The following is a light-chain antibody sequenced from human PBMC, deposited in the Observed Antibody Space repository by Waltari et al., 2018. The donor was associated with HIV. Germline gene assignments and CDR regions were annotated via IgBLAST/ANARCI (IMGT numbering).Light chain of an antibody. CDR2: EVS. J-gene: IGLJ2*01. Sequence: QSVLTQPASVSGSFGRSITISGTVTSSDVGSYTLFSWYQYHPGKAPKLIMYEVSKRPSGVSNRFSGSKSGNTASLTVSGLQAEDEAHYYCCSYARSGIPFGGGTKLTVL. V-gene: IGLV2-23*02. CDR3: CSYARSGIP. CDR1: SSDVGSYTL.